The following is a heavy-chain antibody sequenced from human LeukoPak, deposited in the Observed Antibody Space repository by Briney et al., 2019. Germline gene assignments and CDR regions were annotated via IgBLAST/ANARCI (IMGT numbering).Heavy chain of an antibody. Sequence: ASVKVSCKASGYTFTGYYMHWVRQAPGQGLEWMGWINPNSGATNYAQNFQGRVTMTRATSMSTAYMQLSRLTSDDTAVYYCTRDAPQARGYSFDYWGQGTLVTVSS. CDR2: INPNSGAT. CDR3: TRDAPQARGYSFDY. CDR1: GYTFTGYY. D-gene: IGHD3-22*01. V-gene: IGHV1-2*02. J-gene: IGHJ4*02.